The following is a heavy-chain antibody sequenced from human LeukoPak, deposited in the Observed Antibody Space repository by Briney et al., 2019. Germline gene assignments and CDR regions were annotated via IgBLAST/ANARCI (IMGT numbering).Heavy chain of an antibody. CDR2: ISSSGSNT. CDR3: ARVGSIAAAGTVDY. CDR1: GGSISSGGYY. J-gene: IGHJ4*02. V-gene: IGHV3-11*04. D-gene: IGHD6-13*01. Sequence: LSLTCTVSGGSISSGGYYWSWIRQAPGKGLEWVSYISSSGSNTNYADSVKGRFTISRDNAQNSLYLQMNSLRAEDTAVYYCARVGSIAAAGTVDYWGQGTLVTVSS.